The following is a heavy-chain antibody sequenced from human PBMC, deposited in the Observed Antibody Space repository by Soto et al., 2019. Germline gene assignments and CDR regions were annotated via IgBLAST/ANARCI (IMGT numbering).Heavy chain of an antibody. CDR1: GGSISSYY. D-gene: IGHD3-16*01. CDR2: MYYSGSA. CDR3: ARGGWIGDWFDP. Sequence: PSETLSLTCTVSGGSISSYYWSWIRQPPGKGLEWIGYMYYSGSANYNPSLKSRVTISVDTSKNQFSLKLNSVTAADTAVYYCARGGWIGDWFDPWGQGTLVTVSS. J-gene: IGHJ5*02. V-gene: IGHV4-59*08.